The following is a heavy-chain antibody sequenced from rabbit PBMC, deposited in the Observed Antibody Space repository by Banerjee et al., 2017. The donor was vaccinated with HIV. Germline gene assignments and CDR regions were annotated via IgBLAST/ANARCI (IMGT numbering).Heavy chain of an antibody. Sequence: QEQLEESGGGLVKPEGSLTLTCKASGFDLSSYYYMCWVRQAPGKGLEWIACIYTNSGSTYYASWAKGRFTISKTSSTTVTLQMTSLTAADTATYFCARKSNNDGYAFNLWGQGTLVTVS. V-gene: IGHV1S45*01. CDR2: IYTNSGST. D-gene: IGHD6-1*01. CDR3: ARKSNNDGYAFNL. J-gene: IGHJ4*01. CDR1: GFDLSSYYY.